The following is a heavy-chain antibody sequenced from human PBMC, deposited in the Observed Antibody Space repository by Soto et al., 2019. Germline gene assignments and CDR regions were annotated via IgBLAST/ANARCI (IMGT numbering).Heavy chain of an antibody. CDR1: GGSISSYY. CDR3: ATDSSPYYFDY. Sequence: SETLSLTCTVSGGSISSYYWSWIRQPPGKGLEWIGYIYYSGSTNYNPSLKSRVTISVDTSKNQFSLKLSSVTAADTAVYYCATDSSPYYFDYWGQGTLVTVSS. V-gene: IGHV4-59*01. J-gene: IGHJ4*02. CDR2: IYYSGST.